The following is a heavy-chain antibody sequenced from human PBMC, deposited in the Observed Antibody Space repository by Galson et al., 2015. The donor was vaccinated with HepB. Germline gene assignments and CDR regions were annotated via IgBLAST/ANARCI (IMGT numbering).Heavy chain of an antibody. CDR2: INGRGSTR. V-gene: IGHV3-23*01. Sequence: SLGLSCAGSGFIFRHHAMAWIRQAPGKGLEWVSGINGRGSTRSYSDAVKGRFSISRDNSKDTVFLQMDNLRAEDTAVYYCVKKGSSFGGDLFDPWGQGALVTVS. D-gene: IGHD3-16*01. J-gene: IGHJ5*02. CDR3: VKKGSSFGGDLFDP. CDR1: GFIFRHHA.